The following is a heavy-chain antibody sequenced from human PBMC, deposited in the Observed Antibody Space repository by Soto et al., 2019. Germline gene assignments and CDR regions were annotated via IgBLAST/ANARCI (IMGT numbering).Heavy chain of an antibody. CDR1: GFTFSSYD. CDR3: ARGWGRGWFV. CDR2: IGTAGDT. D-gene: IGHD3-16*01. J-gene: IGHJ6*04. Sequence: EVQLVESGGGLVQPGGSLRLSCAASGFTFSSYDMHWVRQATGKGLEWVSAIGTAGDTYYQGSVKGRFTISRENDKNSLYLQMNSLRAGDTAVYYCARGWGRGWFVWGNGTTVTVSS. V-gene: IGHV3-13*01.